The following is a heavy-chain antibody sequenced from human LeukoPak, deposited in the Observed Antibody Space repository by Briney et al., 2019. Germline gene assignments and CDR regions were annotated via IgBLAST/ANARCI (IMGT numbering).Heavy chain of an antibody. Sequence: PGGSLRLSCAASGFTFSSYWMSWVRQAPGKGLEWVANIKQDGSEKYYVDSVKGRFTISRDNAKNSLYLQMNSLRAEDTAVYYCAREGVCSSTSCYYYYYGMDVWGQGTTVTVSS. D-gene: IGHD2-2*01. CDR3: AREGVCSSTSCYYYYYGMDV. V-gene: IGHV3-7*01. CDR1: GFTFSSYW. CDR2: IKQDGSEK. J-gene: IGHJ6*02.